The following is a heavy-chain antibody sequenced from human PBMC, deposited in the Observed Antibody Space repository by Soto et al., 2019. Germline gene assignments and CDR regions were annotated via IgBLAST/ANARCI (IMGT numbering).Heavy chain of an antibody. CDR1: GFTFSSPW. Sequence: EVQLVESGGGLLQPGGSLRLSCAVSGFTFSSPWMHWVRQAPGKGLVWVSRIDPDGSNTDYADSVKGRFTISRDNAKNTLYLQMNSLRTEDTAVYYCARGSRGTYYLDVWGKGTTVTVSS. D-gene: IGHD6-25*01. CDR3: ARGSRGTYYLDV. J-gene: IGHJ6*03. V-gene: IGHV3-74*01. CDR2: IDPDGSNT.